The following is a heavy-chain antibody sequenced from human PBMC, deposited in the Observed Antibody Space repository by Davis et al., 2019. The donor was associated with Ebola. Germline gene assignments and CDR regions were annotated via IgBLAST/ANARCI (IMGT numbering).Heavy chain of an antibody. CDR3: GKDPNGDFIGAHDM. D-gene: IGHD4/OR15-4a*01. V-gene: IGHV3-23*01. Sequence: PGGSLRLSCAASGFTFSDYYMSWIRQAPGKGLEWVSGISAGGGTTYYADSVKGRFTISRDNFRNTLYVEMNSLRAEDTALYYCGKDPNGDFIGAHDMWGQGTMVTVSS. J-gene: IGHJ3*02. CDR2: ISAGGGTT. CDR1: GFTFSDYY.